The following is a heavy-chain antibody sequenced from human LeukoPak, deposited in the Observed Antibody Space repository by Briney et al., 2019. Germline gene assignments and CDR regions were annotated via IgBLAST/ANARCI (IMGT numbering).Heavy chain of an antibody. Sequence: GGSLRLSCAASGFTFSSYGMHWVRQAPGKGLGWVAVIWYDGSNKYYADSVEGRFTISRDNSKNTLYLQMNSLRAEDTAVYYCAREGYEAFDIWGQGTMVTVSS. CDR1: GFTFSSYG. CDR2: IWYDGSNK. D-gene: IGHD5-12*01. J-gene: IGHJ3*02. CDR3: AREGYEAFDI. V-gene: IGHV3-33*01.